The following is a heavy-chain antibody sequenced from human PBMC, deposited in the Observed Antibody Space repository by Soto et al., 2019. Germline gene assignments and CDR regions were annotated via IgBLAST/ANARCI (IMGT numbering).Heavy chain of an antibody. CDR1: GYSFTSYS. CDR3: ARPHGMDV. V-gene: IGHV1-46*03. J-gene: IGHJ6*02. CDR2: INPSGGGT. Sequence: QVQLVQSGAEVTKPGASVKVSCTASGYSFTSYSMHWVRQAPGQGLEWMGIINPSGGGTSYAQKLLGRLTMTRDTSTSTVYMELSSLRSEDTAVYYCARPHGMDVWGQGTTVTVSS.